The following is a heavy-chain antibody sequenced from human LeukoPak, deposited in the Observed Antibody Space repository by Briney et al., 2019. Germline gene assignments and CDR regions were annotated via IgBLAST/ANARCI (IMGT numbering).Heavy chain of an antibody. Sequence: ASVKVSCKASGYTFTRYDVNWVRQITGQRLEWMGWMNPANGNTGYVQNFQGRVTMTRDTSITTAYMELSSLTSEDTAVYYCARGFTYGHPLDSWGQGTLVIVSS. V-gene: IGHV1-8*01. J-gene: IGHJ5*01. CDR1: GYTFTRYD. D-gene: IGHD3-10*01. CDR3: ARGFTYGHPLDS. CDR2: MNPANGNT.